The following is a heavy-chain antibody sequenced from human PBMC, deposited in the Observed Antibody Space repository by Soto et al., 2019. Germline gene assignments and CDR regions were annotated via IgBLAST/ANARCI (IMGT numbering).Heavy chain of an antibody. J-gene: IGHJ4*02. D-gene: IGHD3-22*01. CDR1: GYTFSDYG. CDR2: INPFFGNA. V-gene: IGHV1-69*13. CDR3: TRAPLGIIVAPDF. Sequence: SVKVSCKTSGYTFSDYGVRWVRQAPGQGLEWMGGINPFFGNANYAQKFQGRVTITADESTSTAYMELSSLRSEDTAVYYCTRAPLGIIVAPDFWGQGTLVTISS.